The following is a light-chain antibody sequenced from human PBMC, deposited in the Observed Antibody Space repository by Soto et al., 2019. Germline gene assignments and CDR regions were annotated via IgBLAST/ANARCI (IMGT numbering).Light chain of an antibody. CDR2: GAS. CDR1: QSVSSSY. J-gene: IGKJ1*01. Sequence: ENVLTQSPGTLSLSPGERATISCRASQSVSSSYLAWYQQKPGQAPRLLIYGASNRATGIPDRFSGSGSGTDFTLTISRLEPEDFAVYLCQQYGSSFWTFGQGTKVDIK. V-gene: IGKV3-20*01. CDR3: QQYGSSFWT.